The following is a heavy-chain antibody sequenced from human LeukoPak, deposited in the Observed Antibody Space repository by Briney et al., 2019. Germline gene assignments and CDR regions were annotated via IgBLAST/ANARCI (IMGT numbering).Heavy chain of an antibody. J-gene: IGHJ4*02. V-gene: IGHV4-34*01. CDR1: TGSLSGIY. Sequence: SETLSLTCAVYTGSLSGIYWSWVRPPPGNGLEWIGEINDSGSVNCNTSLKNRVALSVDTSKNQFSLRLSSVAAADTAVYYCARRLVDSGASQVSDDWGQGTMVTVCS. CDR3: ARRLVDSGASQVSDD. CDR2: INDSGSV. D-gene: IGHD2-15*01.